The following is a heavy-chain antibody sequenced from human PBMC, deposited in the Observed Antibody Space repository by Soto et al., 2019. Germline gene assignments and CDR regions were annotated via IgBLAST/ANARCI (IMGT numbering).Heavy chain of an antibody. CDR3: AREGVAGWFDP. Sequence: SETLSLTCTVSGGSISSYYWSWIRQPPGKGLEWIGYIYYSGSTNYNPSLKSRVTISVDTSKNQFSLKLSSVTAADTAVYYCAREGVAGWFDPWGQGTLVTVSS. J-gene: IGHJ5*02. CDR1: GGSISSYY. V-gene: IGHV4-59*01. D-gene: IGHD6-19*01. CDR2: IYYSGST.